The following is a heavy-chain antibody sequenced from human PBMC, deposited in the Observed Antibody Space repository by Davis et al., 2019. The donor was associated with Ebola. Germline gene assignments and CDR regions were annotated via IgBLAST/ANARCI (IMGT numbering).Heavy chain of an antibody. CDR2: MKPDGSDK. CDR1: RFTLSTYW. D-gene: IGHD2-15*01. Sequence: PGGSLRLSCAASRFTLSTYWMHWVRQAPGKGLEWVANMKPDGSDKNYVDSVKGRFTISRDNAENSLYLQMNSLRVEETAVYYCARGDSRWSNWYFDLWGRGTLVTVSS. J-gene: IGHJ2*01. CDR3: ARGDSRWSNWYFDL. V-gene: IGHV3-7*03.